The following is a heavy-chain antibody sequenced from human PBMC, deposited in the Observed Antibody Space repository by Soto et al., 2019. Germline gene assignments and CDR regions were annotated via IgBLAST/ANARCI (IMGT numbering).Heavy chain of an antibody. CDR2: IFSNDEK. CDR3: ARIRNYDFWSGYYTFDY. CDR1: GFSLGNARMG. Sequence: GSGPTLVNPTETLTLTCTVSGFSLGNARMGVSWIRQPPGKALEWLAHIFSNDEKSYSTSLKSRLTISKDTSKSQVVLTMTNMDPVDTATYYCARIRNYDFWSGYYTFDYWGQGTLVTVSS. V-gene: IGHV2-26*01. J-gene: IGHJ4*02. D-gene: IGHD3-3*01.